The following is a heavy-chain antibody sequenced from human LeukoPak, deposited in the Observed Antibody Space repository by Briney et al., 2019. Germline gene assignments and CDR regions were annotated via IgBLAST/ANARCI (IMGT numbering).Heavy chain of an antibody. J-gene: IGHJ4*02. CDR2: IHYSGST. D-gene: IGHD6-6*01. CDR3: ARGVAA. Sequence: SETLSLTCTVSGGSISSHYWSWIRQPPGKGLEWIGYIHYSGSTSSNPSLKSRVTISVDTSKNQFSLKLTSVTAADTAVYYCARGVAAWGQGTLVTVSS. V-gene: IGHV4-59*11. CDR1: GGSISSHY.